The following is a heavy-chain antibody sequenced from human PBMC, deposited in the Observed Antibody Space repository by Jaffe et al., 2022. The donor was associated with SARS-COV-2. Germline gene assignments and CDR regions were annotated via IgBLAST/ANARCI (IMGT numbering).Heavy chain of an antibody. CDR1: DGSMRSSAFS. CDR3: ARQHSVGYYPFDY. CDR2: NDYRGIT. Sequence: QLQLQEPGPGLVKPSETLSLTCSVSDGSMRSSAFSWGWIRQSPGKGLEWIGNNDYRGITNYNPSLESRVTILVETSKNQFSLRLGSVTAADTAVYYCARQHSVGYYPFDYWGQGTLVTVSS. J-gene: IGHJ4*02. D-gene: IGHD3-22*01. V-gene: IGHV4-39*01.